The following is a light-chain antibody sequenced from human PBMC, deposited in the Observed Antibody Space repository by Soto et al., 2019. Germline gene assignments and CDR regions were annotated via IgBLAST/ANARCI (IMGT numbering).Light chain of an antibody. Sequence: EIVLTQSPATLSLSPGERATLSCRASQSISNYLAWYQHKPGQAPRLLIYDTSNRATGIPARFSGSGSGTDFTLTISSLEPEDFAVYYCQQYGSSPPITFGPGTKVDIK. CDR2: DTS. CDR3: QQYGSSPPIT. V-gene: IGKV3-11*01. J-gene: IGKJ3*01. CDR1: QSISNY.